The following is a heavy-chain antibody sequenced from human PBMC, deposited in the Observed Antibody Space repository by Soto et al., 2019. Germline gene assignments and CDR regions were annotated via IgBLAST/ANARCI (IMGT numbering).Heavy chain of an antibody. J-gene: IGHJ4*02. CDR3: AMRYVDYGGSFDY. Sequence: QVQLVQSGAEVKKPGSSVKVSCKASGGTFSSYTISWVRQAPGQGLEWMGRIIPILGIANYAQKFQGRVTITADKSTSTAYMELSSLRSEDTAVYYCAMRYVDYGGSFDYWGQGTLVTVSS. D-gene: IGHD4-17*01. CDR1: GGTFSSYT. V-gene: IGHV1-69*02. CDR2: IIPILGIA.